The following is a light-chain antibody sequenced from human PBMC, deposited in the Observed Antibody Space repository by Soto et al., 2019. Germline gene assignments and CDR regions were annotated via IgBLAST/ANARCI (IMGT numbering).Light chain of an antibody. CDR3: QQYNSYWT. Sequence: EIVLKQSPASLSVSQGESVTLSCRASQSVASNLAWYQQKPGQAPRLLIYGTSTRATGVPARFSGSGSGTEFTLTISSLQPDDFATYYCQQYNSYWTFGQGTKVE. CDR2: GTS. CDR1: QSVASN. V-gene: IGKV3-15*01. J-gene: IGKJ1*01.